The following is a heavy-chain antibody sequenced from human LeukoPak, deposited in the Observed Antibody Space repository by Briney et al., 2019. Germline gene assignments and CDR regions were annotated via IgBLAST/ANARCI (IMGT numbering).Heavy chain of an antibody. J-gene: IGHJ4*02. Sequence: ASVKVSCKASGYSFSTYGITWVRQAPGQGLEWVGWISAYNGNTNYAQKLQGRVTMTTDTSTNTAYMELRSLRSDDTAVYYCARGSKWEHLDYWGQGTLVTVSS. CDR2: ISAYNGNT. CDR1: GYSFSTYG. CDR3: ARGSKWEHLDY. D-gene: IGHD1-26*01. V-gene: IGHV1-18*01.